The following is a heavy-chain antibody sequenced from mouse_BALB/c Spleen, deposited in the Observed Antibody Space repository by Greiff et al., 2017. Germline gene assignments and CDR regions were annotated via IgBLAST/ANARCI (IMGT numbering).Heavy chain of an antibody. CDR1: GYTFTSYT. J-gene: IGHJ3*01. CDR3: ARGGITTATGFAY. V-gene: IGHV1-4*01. CDR2: INPSSGYT. D-gene: IGHD1-2*01. Sequence: QVQLQQSGAELARPGASVKMSCKASGYTFTSYTMHWVKQRPGQGLEWIGYINPSSGYTNYNQKFKDKATLTADKSSSTAYMQLSSLTSEDSAVYYCARGGITTATGFAYWGQGTLVTVSA.